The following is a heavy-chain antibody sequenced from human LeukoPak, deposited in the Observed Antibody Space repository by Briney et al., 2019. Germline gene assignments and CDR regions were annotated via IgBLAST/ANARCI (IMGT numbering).Heavy chain of an antibody. D-gene: IGHD3-22*01. V-gene: IGHV4-39*07. J-gene: IGHJ4*02. CDR3: ARELRRYYDSSGYV. CDR2: IYYSGST. Sequence: SETLSLTCSVSGDSISTSSSYWGWIRQPPGKGLEWIGSIYYSGSTYYNTSLKSRVTISVDTSKNQFSLKLSSVTAADTAVYYCARELRRYYDSSGYVWGQGTLVTVSS. CDR1: GDSISTSSSY.